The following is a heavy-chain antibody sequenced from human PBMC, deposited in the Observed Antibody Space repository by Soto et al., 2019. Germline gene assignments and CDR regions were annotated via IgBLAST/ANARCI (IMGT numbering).Heavy chain of an antibody. V-gene: IGHV4-34*01. CDR1: RGALSGYS. Sequence: SETLSLTCAVYRGALSGYSWNWIRQPPGKGLEWIGEINYSEDTNPTYNPSLKSRVTISADRTNNQLFLRLTSVTAADTAIYDCARAHDYVWGSHRNCFGLWGQGTPVTVSS. CDR3: ARAHDYVWGSHRNCFGL. D-gene: IGHD3-16*01. CDR2: INYSEDT. J-gene: IGHJ5*02.